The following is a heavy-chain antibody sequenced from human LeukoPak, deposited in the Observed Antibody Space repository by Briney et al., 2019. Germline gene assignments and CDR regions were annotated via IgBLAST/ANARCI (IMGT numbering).Heavy chain of an antibody. D-gene: IGHD2-15*01. CDR2: TYTSGST. V-gene: IGHV4-61*02. J-gene: IGHJ4*02. Sequence: SQTLSLTCTVSGGSISSGSYYWSWIRQPAGKGLEWIGRTYTSGSTNYNPSLKSRVTISVDTSKNQFSLKLSSVPAAATAVYYCAREGEGYCSGGSCYGFDYWGQGTLVTVSS. CDR3: AREGEGYCSGGSCYGFDY. CDR1: GGSISSGSYY.